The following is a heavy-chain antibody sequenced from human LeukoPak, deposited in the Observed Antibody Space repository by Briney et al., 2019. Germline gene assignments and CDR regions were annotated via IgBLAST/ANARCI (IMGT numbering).Heavy chain of an antibody. J-gene: IGHJ6*02. CDR1: GFTFSSYG. CDR3: AKDRIPGITMVRGAPYGMDV. V-gene: IGHV3-30*18. Sequence: GGSLRLSCAASGFTFSSYGMHWVRRAPGKGLEWVAVISYDGSKKYYADSVKGRFTISRDNSKNTLYLQMNSLRAEDTAVYYCAKDRIPGITMVRGAPYGMDVWGQGTTVTVS. CDR2: ISYDGSKK. D-gene: IGHD3-10*01.